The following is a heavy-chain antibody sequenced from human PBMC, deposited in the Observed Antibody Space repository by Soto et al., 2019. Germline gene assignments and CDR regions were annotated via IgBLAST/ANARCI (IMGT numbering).Heavy chain of an antibody. CDR1: GGTFSRHT. CDR3: ARDRWGRGCSGGSCYSENYYYGMDV. J-gene: IGHJ6*02. D-gene: IGHD2-15*01. Sequence: QVQLVQSGAEVRKPGSSVKVSCKASGGTFSRHTISWVRQAPGQGLEWMGGIIPMFGTGNHAQKFQGRVTITADESTSTAYMELSSRRSEDTAVYYCARDRWGRGCSGGSCYSENYYYGMDVWGQGTTVTVSS. V-gene: IGHV1-69*01. CDR2: IIPMFGTG.